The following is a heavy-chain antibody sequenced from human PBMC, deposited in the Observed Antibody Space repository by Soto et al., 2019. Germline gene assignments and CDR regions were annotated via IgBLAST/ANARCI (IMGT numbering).Heavy chain of an antibody. CDR2: ISYDGSNT. D-gene: IGHD1-26*01. Sequence: GVRILSCVASGFTFSSYGMHWVRQAPGKGLEWVAIISYDGSNTYYADSVKGRFTISRDNSKNTLYLQMNSLRAEDTSVYYCAKEGGLSGSYYISSSYYFDYWGQGTLVTVSS. CDR3: AKEGGLSGSYYISSSYYFDY. V-gene: IGHV3-30*18. CDR1: GFTFSSYG. J-gene: IGHJ4*02.